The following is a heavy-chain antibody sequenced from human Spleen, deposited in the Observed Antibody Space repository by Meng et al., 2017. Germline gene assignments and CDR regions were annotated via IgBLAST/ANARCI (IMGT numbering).Heavy chain of an antibody. J-gene: IGHJ4*02. V-gene: IGHV3-7*01. CDR2: IKQDGSEK. CDR1: GFTFNSYW. CDR3: AREGGYYFDY. Sequence: GESLKISCTASGFTFNSYWMSWVRQAPGKGLEWVANIKQDGSEKYYVDSVKGRFTISRDNAKNSLYLQMSSLRAEDTAVYYCAREGGYYFDYWGQGTLVTVSS.